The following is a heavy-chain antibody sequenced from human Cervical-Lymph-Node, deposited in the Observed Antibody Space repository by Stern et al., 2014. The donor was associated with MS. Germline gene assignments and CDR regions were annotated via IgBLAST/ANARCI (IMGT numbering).Heavy chain of an antibody. Sequence: VQLVESGAEVKKPGASVNVSCKASGYTFSSFAITWVRQAPGQGLEWMGTITVYNGNTNYAQRVQDRVTMTTDTSTHTAYMEVRNLRSDDTALYYCARGWGDPRHWGQGTLVTVSS. V-gene: IGHV1-18*01. CDR1: GYTFSSFA. CDR3: ARGWGDPRH. CDR2: ITVYNGNT. J-gene: IGHJ4*02. D-gene: IGHD3-16*01.